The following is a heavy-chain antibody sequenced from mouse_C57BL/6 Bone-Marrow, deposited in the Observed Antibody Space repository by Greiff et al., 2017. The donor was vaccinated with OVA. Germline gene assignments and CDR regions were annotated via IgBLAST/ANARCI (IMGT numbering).Heavy chain of an antibody. Sequence: EVQVVESGGGLVKPGGSLKLSCAASGFTFSSYAMSWVRQTPEKRLEWVANISDGGSYTYYPDNVKGRFTISSDNAKNNLYMQMSHLTSEDTAMYYCARDHETSYSDYWGQGTTLTVSS. CDR2: ISDGGSYT. J-gene: IGHJ2*01. CDR1: GFTFSSYA. V-gene: IGHV5-4*01. CDR3: ARDHETSYSDY.